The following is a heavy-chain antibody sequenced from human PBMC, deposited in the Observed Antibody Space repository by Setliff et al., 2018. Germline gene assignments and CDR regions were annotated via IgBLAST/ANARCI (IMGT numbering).Heavy chain of an antibody. CDR3: ARVGMYYNFWSVYYTYYYYYYMDV. CDR1: GDSMSFSY. CDR2: IYYSGST. V-gene: IGHV4-59*01. J-gene: IGHJ6*03. D-gene: IGHD3-3*01. Sequence: PSETLSLTCGVSGDSMSFSYWSWIRQPPGKGLEWTGYIYYSGSTDSHPSLKSRVSISIDTSNNQFSLNVRSVTAADTAVYYCARVGMYYNFWSVYYTYYYYYYMDVWGKGTTVTVSS.